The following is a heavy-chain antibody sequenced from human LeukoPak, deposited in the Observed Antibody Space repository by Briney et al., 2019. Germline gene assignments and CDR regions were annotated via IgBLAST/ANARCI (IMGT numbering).Heavy chain of an antibody. D-gene: IGHD6-13*01. CDR1: GFTFSSYW. V-gene: IGHV3-7*01. J-gene: IGHJ4*02. Sequence: GGSLRLSCAASGFTFSSYWMSWVRQAPGKGLEWVANIKQDGSEKYYVDSVKGRFTISRDNAKNSLYLQMNSLRAEDTAVYYCARCPHSSSWCGSFAYWGPGTLVTDSS. CDR3: ARCPHSSSWCGSFAY. CDR2: IKQDGSEK.